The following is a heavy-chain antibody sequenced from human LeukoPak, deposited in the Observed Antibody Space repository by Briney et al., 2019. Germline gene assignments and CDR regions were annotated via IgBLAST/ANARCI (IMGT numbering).Heavy chain of an antibody. CDR2: IYYSGST. CDR3: ARVHSSSWPYYYYGMDV. D-gene: IGHD6-13*01. V-gene: IGHV4-59*01. J-gene: IGHJ6*02. Sequence: SETLSLTCAVSGGSISSYYWSWIRQPPGKGLEWIGYIYYSGSTNYNPSLKSRVTISVDTSKNQFSLKLSSVTAADTAVYYCARVHSSSWPYYYYGMDVWGQGTTVTVSS. CDR1: GGSISSYY.